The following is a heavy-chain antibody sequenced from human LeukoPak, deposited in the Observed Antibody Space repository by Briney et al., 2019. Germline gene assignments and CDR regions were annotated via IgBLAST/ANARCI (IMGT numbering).Heavy chain of an antibody. CDR2: IYPNRGGT. V-gene: IGHV1-2*02. Sequence: ASVKVSCKGSGYTFTDYYTHWVRQAPGQGLEWVGWIYPNRGGTNYAQKFQGRVTMTRDTSINTAYMELSRLRSDDTAVYYCARAYDGSGNLDYWGQGTLVTVSS. CDR1: GYTFTDYY. J-gene: IGHJ4*02. CDR3: ARAYDGSGNLDY. D-gene: IGHD3-22*01.